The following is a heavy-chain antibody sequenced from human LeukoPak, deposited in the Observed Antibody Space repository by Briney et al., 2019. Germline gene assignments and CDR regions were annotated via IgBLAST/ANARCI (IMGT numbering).Heavy chain of an antibody. CDR3: AREADCSSTSCPPFLCQE. V-gene: IGHV1-69*04. Sequence: SSVKVSCKASGGTFSSYAFSWVRQAPGQGLEWMGRIIPIFGIANYAQKFQGRVTITADKSTSTAYMELSSLRAEDTAVYYCAREADCSSTSCPPFLCQEWGQGTLVTVSS. J-gene: IGHJ4*02. CDR2: IIPIFGIA. CDR1: GGTFSSYA. D-gene: IGHD2-2*01.